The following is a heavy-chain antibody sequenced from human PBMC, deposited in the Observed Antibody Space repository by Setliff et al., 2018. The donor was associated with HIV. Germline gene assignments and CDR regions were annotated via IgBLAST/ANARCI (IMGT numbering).Heavy chain of an antibody. D-gene: IGHD2-2*02. CDR1: GYTFTSHA. Sequence: ASVKVSCKASGYTFTSHAMNWVRQAPGQGLEWMGWINTNTGNPTYAQGFTGRFVFSLDTSVSTAYLQISSLKAEDTAVYYCARDRRYCTSTSCYRNWFDPWGQGTLVTVSS. CDR3: ARDRRYCTSTSCYRNWFDP. J-gene: IGHJ5*02. CDR2: INTNTGNP. V-gene: IGHV7-4-1*02.